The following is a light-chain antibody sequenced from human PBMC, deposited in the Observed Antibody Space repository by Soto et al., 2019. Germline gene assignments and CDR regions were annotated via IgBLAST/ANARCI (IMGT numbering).Light chain of an antibody. CDR2: EVS. V-gene: IGLV2-14*01. J-gene: IGLJ1*01. CDR3: SSYTSNRGV. CDR1: SSDVGGYNH. Sequence: QSALTQPASVSGSPGQSITISCTGTSSDVGGYNHVAWYQQYPGKAPKLIIFEVSNRPSGVSDRFSGSKSGNTASLTISGLQAEDEADYYCSSYTSNRGVFGTGTKLTVL.